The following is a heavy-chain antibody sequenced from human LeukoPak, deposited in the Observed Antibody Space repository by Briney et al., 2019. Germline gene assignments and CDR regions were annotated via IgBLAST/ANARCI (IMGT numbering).Heavy chain of an antibody. CDR2: INHSGST. CDR1: GGSFSGYY. CDR3: ARSMYVSSPFDP. Sequence: SETLSLTCAVYGGSFSGYYWSWIRQPPGKGLEWIGEINHSGSTNYNPSLKSRVTISVDTSTNQFSLELTSVTAADTAVYYCARSMYVSSPFDPWGQGTLVSVSS. V-gene: IGHV4-34*01. D-gene: IGHD2-8*01. J-gene: IGHJ5*02.